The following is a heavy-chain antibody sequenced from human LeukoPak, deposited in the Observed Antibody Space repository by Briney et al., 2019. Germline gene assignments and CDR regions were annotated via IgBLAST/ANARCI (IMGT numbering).Heavy chain of an antibody. CDR1: GFTFSSFW. CDR2: IKQDGSEK. Sequence: GGALRLSCAASGFTFSSFWLSWVRQAPGKGLEWVATIKQDGSEKYYVDSVKGRFTISRDNAKKSLYLQMNTLRAEDTAVYYCARLIVGATDYWGQGTLVIVSP. D-gene: IGHD1-26*01. V-gene: IGHV3-7*01. J-gene: IGHJ4*02. CDR3: ARLIVGATDY.